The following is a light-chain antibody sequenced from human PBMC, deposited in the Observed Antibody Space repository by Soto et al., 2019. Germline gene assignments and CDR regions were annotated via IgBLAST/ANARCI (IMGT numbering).Light chain of an antibody. Sequence: DIQMTQSPSTLSASVGDRVTITCRASQSVSSWLAWYQQKPGKAPKVLIYDASSLESGVPSRFSGSGSGTEFTLTISSLQPDDFAAYNCQQYNTYWTFGQGTKV. CDR3: QQYNTYWT. CDR2: DAS. V-gene: IGKV1-5*01. J-gene: IGKJ1*01. CDR1: QSVSSW.